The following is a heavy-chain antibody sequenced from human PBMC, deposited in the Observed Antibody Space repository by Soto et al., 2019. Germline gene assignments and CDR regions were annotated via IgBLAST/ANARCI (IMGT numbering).Heavy chain of an antibody. CDR1: GLTFNIYA. D-gene: IGHD4-17*01. CDR3: AREDDYGYRYINYGLDV. J-gene: IGHJ6*02. Sequence: GGSLRLSCAASGLTFNIYAWHGVLHAPVKGLEWVAVISFDGTKKYYSDSVKGRFTISRDNLKNTLYLQMNNLRVEDAALYFCAREDDYGYRYINYGLDVWGQGTTVTVSS. V-gene: IGHV3-30-3*01. CDR2: ISFDGTKK.